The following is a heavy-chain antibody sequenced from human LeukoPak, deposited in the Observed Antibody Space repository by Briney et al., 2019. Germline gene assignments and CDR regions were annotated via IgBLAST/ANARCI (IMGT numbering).Heavy chain of an antibody. V-gene: IGHV1-18*01. Sequence: GASVKVSCKASGYTFTNYGISWVRQAPGQGLEWMGWISAHNGNTNYAQKLQGRVTMTTDTSTSTAYMELRSLRSEDTAVYYCASYSRWLQPFDYWGQGTLVTVSS. D-gene: IGHD5-24*01. CDR2: ISAHNGNT. J-gene: IGHJ4*02. CDR3: ASYSRWLQPFDY. CDR1: GYTFTNYG.